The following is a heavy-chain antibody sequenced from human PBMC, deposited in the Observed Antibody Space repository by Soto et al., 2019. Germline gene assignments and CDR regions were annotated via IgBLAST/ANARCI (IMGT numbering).Heavy chain of an antibody. V-gene: IGHV3-15*01. D-gene: IGHD3-22*01. Sequence: EVQLVESGGGLVKPGGSLSLSCAASGFTFSDAWMGWVRQAPGKGLEWVGRIRSKTDGGTTDYAAPVKGRFTISRDDSKNTLCLQMNSLKTEDTDVYYWAYDSYRGDYWGQGTLVTVSS. CDR3: AYDSYRGDY. CDR1: GFTFSDAW. CDR2: IRSKTDGGTT. J-gene: IGHJ4*02.